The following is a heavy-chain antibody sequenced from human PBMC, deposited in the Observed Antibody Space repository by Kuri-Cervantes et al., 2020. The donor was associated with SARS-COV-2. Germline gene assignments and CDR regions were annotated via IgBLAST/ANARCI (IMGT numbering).Heavy chain of an antibody. J-gene: IGHJ5*02. Sequence: SQTLSLTCAVYGGSFSSYYWSWIRQPPGKGLEWIGYIYYSGSTNYNPSLKSRVTISVDTSKNQFSLKLSSVTAADTAVYYCARESSSSWYWFDPWGQGALVTVSS. CDR1: GGSFSSYY. D-gene: IGHD6-13*01. CDR2: IYYSGST. CDR3: ARESSSSWYWFDP. V-gene: IGHV4-59*12.